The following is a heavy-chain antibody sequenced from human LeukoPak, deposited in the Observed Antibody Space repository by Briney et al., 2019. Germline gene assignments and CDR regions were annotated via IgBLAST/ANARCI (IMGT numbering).Heavy chain of an antibody. J-gene: IGHJ4*02. CDR3: ARLHYDVLTGPFDY. CDR1: GITVSTNY. Sequence: PGGSLRLSCAASGITVSTNYMSWVRQAPGKGLEWASIIYSGGATFYADSVKGRFTISRENSKNTLWLQMNSLRAEDTAVYYCARLHYDVLTGPFDYWGQGTLVTVSS. CDR2: IYSGGAT. V-gene: IGHV3-66*04. D-gene: IGHD3-9*01.